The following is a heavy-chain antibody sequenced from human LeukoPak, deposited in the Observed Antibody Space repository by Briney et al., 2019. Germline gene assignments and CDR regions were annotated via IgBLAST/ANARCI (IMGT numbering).Heavy chain of an antibody. Sequence: ASVKVSCKASGYTFTGYYMHWVRQAPGQGLEWMGWINPNSGGTNYAQKFQGRVTMTRDTSISTVYMELSRLRSDDTAVYYCARDSASRYSGGDYWGQGTLVTVSS. D-gene: IGHD4-23*01. CDR1: GYTFTGYY. CDR3: ARDSASRYSGGDY. J-gene: IGHJ4*02. CDR2: INPNSGGT. V-gene: IGHV1-2*02.